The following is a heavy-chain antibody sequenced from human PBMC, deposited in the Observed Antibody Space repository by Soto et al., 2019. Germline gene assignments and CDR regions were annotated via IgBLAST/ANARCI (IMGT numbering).Heavy chain of an antibody. J-gene: IGHJ5*02. V-gene: IGHV4-61*01. Sequence: SETLSLTCPVSGGSVSSVSYYWSWIRQPPGKGLEWIGYTYYSGITNYNPSRKSRVTMSLDTSKNQLSLKLRSVTAAKTAQYYCERYCSSVTSHGFDPGRPGTPVTVSS. CDR1: GGSVSSVSYY. D-gene: IGHD2-2*01. CDR3: ERYCSSVTSHGFDP. CDR2: TYYSGIT.